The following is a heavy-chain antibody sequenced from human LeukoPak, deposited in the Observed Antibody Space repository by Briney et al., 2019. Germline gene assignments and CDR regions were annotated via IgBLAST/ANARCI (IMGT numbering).Heavy chain of an antibody. CDR2: INPSGGNT. CDR1: GYTLTNYY. D-gene: IGHD3-3*01. V-gene: IGHV1-46*01. Sequence: GASVKVSCKASGYTLTNYYIHWVRQAPGQGLEWMGIINPSGGNTNYAQKLQGRVTMTTDTATSTAYMELRSLRSDDTAVYYCARTLRFLEWLPIPIDYWGQGTLVTVSS. CDR3: ARTLRFLEWLPIPIDY. J-gene: IGHJ4*02.